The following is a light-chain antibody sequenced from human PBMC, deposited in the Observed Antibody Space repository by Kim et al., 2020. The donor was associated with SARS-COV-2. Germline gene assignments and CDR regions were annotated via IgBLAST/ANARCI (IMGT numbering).Light chain of an antibody. CDR1: PNRLYSSNNMNY. J-gene: IGKJ2*01. CDR3: QQYYSIPYT. V-gene: IGKV4-1*01. CDR2: WAS. Sequence: RATINRQSSPNRLYSSNNMNYLTWYQQKPAQPPNLLIYWASTRESGFPDRFGGSGSGTDFTLTISSLQAEDVAVYYCQQYYSIPYTFGQGTKLEI.